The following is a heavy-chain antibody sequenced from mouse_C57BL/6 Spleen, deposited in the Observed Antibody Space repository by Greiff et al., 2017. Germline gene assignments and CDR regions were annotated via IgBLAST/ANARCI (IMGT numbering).Heavy chain of an antibody. Sequence: VQLQQPGTELVKPGASVKLSCKASGYTFTSYWMHWVKQRPGQGLEWIGNINPSNGGTNYNEKFKSKATLTVDKSSSTAYMQLSSLTSEDSAVYYCARAVYDYDGYYAMDYWGQGTSVTVSS. J-gene: IGHJ4*01. D-gene: IGHD2-4*01. CDR2: INPSNGGT. CDR3: ARAVYDYDGYYAMDY. CDR1: GYTFTSYW. V-gene: IGHV1-53*01.